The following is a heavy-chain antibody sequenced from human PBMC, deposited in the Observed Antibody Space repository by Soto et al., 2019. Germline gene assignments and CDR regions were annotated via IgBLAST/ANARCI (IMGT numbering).Heavy chain of an antibody. J-gene: IGHJ3*02. D-gene: IGHD3-3*01. V-gene: IGHV4-4*02. CDR3: ARDRGGITIFGVVIQDAFDI. CDR1: GGSISSSNW. CDR2: IYHSGST. Sequence: SETLSLTCAASGGSISSSNWWSWVRQPPGKGLEWIGEIYHSGSTNYNPSLKSRVTISVDKSKNQFSLKLSSVTAADTAVYYCARDRGGITIFGVVIQDAFDIWGQGTMVTVSS.